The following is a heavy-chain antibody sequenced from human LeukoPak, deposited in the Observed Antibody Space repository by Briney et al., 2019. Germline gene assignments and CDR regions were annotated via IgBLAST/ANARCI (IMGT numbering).Heavy chain of an antibody. CDR1: GFTFSTYS. J-gene: IGHJ4*02. Sequence: PGGSLRLSCAASGFTFSTYSMNWVRQAPGKGLEWVSYISTGSNTIYYADSVRGRFTISRDNAKNSLYLQMNSLRDEDTAVYYCARKALGSGNYYSDYWGQGTLVTVSS. CDR3: ARKALGSGNYYSDY. V-gene: IGHV3-48*02. D-gene: IGHD1-26*01. CDR2: ISTGSNTI.